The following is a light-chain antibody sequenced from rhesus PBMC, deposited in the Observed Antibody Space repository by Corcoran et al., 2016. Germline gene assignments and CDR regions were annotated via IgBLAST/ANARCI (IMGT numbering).Light chain of an antibody. CDR1: ESVGSY. V-gene: IGKV3-40*03. CDR3: QQYNDLLT. J-gene: IGKJ4*01. Sequence: EIVMTQSPATLSLSPGETATLSCRASESVGSYLAWYQQKPGQAPKLLVHSAYLRATGIPDRFSGRGSRTEFTLTISSLEPEDVGVYHCQQYNDLLTFGGGTKVELK. CDR2: SAY.